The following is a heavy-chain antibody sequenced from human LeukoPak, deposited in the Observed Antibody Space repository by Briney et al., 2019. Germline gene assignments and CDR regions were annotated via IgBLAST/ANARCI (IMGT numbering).Heavy chain of an antibody. D-gene: IGHD3-9*01. V-gene: IGHV4-38-2*01. CDR1: GYSISSGYY. J-gene: IGHJ4*02. Sequence: PSETLSLTCAVSGYSISSGYYWGWIRQPPGKGLEWIGSIYHSGSTYYNPSPKSRVTISVDTSKNQFSLKLSSVTAADTAVYYCARGDYDILTGYYFWGQGTLVTVSS. CDR2: IYHSGST. CDR3: ARGDYDILTGYYF.